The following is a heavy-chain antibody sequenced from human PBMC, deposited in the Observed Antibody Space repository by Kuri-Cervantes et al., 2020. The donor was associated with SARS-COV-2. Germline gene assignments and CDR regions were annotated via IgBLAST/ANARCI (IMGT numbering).Heavy chain of an antibody. J-gene: IGHJ4*02. CDR3: ARSYSGSYLGPFDY. D-gene: IGHD1-26*01. CDR2: ISYDGSNK. V-gene: IGHV3-30*04. CDR1: GFTFSSYA. Sequence: GESLKISCAASGFTFSSYAMHWVRQAPGKGLEWVAVISYDGSNKYYADSVKGRFTIPRDNSKNTLYLQMNSLRAEDTAVYYCARSYSGSYLGPFDYWGQGTLVTVSS.